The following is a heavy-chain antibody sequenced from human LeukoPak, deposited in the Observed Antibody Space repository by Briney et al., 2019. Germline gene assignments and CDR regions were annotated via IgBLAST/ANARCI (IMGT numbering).Heavy chain of an antibody. J-gene: IGHJ4*02. CDR1: GGSISSYY. CDR3: AGRYCTNGVCPYFDY. CDR2: IYYSGST. V-gene: IGHV4-59*12. Sequence: SETLSLTCTVSGGSISSYYWSWIRQPPGKGLEWIGYIYYSGSTNYNPSLKSRVTMSVDTSKNHFSLKLSSVTAADTAVYYCAGRYCTNGVCPYFDYWGQGTLVTVSS. D-gene: IGHD2-8*01.